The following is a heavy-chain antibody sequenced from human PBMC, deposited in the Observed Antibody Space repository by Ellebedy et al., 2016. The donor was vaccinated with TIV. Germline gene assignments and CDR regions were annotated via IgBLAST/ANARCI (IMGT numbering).Heavy chain of an antibody. Sequence: GESLKISCKGSGHSFNNYWIGWVRQLPGKGMEWMGNIYPDDSNTIYRPSFQGQVTISADKSISTAYLQWSSLQASDTAMYYFGRLHTIDNYSFDYWGQGTLVTVSP. CDR3: GRLHTIDNYSFDY. D-gene: IGHD3-10*01. J-gene: IGHJ4*02. V-gene: IGHV5-51*01. CDR1: GHSFNNYW. CDR2: IYPDDSNT.